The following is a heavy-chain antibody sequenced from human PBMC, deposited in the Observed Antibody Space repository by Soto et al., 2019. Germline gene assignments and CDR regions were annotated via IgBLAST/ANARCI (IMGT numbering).Heavy chain of an antibody. V-gene: IGHV1-69*01. CDR1: GGIFSSYT. Sequence: QVQLVQSGAEVKKPGSSVKVSCKASGGIFSSYTISWVRQAPGQGLEWMGGIIPISGTANYAQKFQGSVTITADESTNTAYMELSSLRSDDTAVYYCARGANFDWLFVFDYWGQGTLVTVSS. CDR2: IIPISGTA. CDR3: ARGANFDWLFVFDY. D-gene: IGHD3-9*01. J-gene: IGHJ4*02.